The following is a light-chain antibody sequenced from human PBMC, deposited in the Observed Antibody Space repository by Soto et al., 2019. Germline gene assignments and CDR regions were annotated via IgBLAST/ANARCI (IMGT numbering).Light chain of an antibody. V-gene: IGKV3-20*01. Sequence: EIVLTQSPGTLSLSPGERATLSCRTSQSVSSNYLAWYQQKPGQAPRLLIYGASSRATGIPDRFSGSGSGTDFTLTISRLEPEDFAVYYCKQYGSSGTCGQGTKVDIK. J-gene: IGKJ1*01. CDR1: QSVSSNY. CDR3: KQYGSSGT. CDR2: GAS.